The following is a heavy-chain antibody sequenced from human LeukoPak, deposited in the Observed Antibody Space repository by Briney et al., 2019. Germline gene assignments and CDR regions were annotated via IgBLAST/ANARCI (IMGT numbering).Heavy chain of an antibody. D-gene: IGHD3-22*01. V-gene: IGHV1-2*04. CDR3: ARDASNYYDSSGYYPEFDY. CDR1: GYTFTGYY. J-gene: IGHJ4*02. CDR2: INPNSGGT. Sequence: ASVKVSCKASGYTFTGYYMHWVRQAPGQGLEWMGWINPNSGGTNYAQKFQGWVTMTRDTSISTAYMELSRLRSDDTAVYYCARDASNYYDSSGYYPEFDYWGQGTLVTVSS.